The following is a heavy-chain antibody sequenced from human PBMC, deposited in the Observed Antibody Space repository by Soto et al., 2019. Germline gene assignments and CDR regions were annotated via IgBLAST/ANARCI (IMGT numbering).Heavy chain of an antibody. V-gene: IGHV1-2*04. Sequence: ASVKVSCKASGYTFTGYYMHWVRQAPGQGLEWMGWINPNSGGTNYAQKFQGWVTMTRDTSISTAYMELSRLRSDDTAVYYYAREGVEYGFWSGYNWFDHWGQGTLVTVSS. J-gene: IGHJ5*02. CDR2: INPNSGGT. CDR1: GYTFTGYY. CDR3: AREGVEYGFWSGYNWFDH. D-gene: IGHD3-3*01.